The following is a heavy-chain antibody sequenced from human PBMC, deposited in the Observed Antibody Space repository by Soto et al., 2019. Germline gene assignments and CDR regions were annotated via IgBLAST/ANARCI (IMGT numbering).Heavy chain of an antibody. V-gene: IGHV3-23*01. CDR3: ARRGSGSYYDY. D-gene: IGHD1-26*01. CDR1: GFTFSSYA. CDR2: ISGSGGST. Sequence: EVQLLESGGGLVQPGGSLRLSCAASGFTFSSYAMSWVRQAPVKGLEWVSAISGSGGSTYYADSVKGRFTISRDNSKNTLYLQMSTLRAEDTAVYYCARRGSGSYYDYWGQGTLVTVSS. J-gene: IGHJ4*02.